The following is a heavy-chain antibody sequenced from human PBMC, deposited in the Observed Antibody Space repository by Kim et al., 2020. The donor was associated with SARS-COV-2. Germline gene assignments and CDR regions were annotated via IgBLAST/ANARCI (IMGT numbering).Heavy chain of an antibody. CDR1: GFTFTSSA. Sequence: SVKVSCKASGFTFTSSAVQWVRQARGQRLEWIGWIVVGSGNTNYAQKFQERVTITRDMSTSTAYMELSSLRSEDTAVYYCAASKGSSLGGWYFAYWGQGTLVTVSS. D-gene: IGHD6-13*01. J-gene: IGHJ4*02. CDR3: AASKGSSLGGWYFAY. CDR2: IVVGSGNT. V-gene: IGHV1-58*01.